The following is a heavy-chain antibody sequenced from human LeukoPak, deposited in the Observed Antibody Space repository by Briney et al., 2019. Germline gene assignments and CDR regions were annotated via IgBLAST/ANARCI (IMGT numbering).Heavy chain of an antibody. Sequence: PGGSLRLSCAASGFTFSSYAMSWVRQAPGKGLEGVSGISGSGGSTYYADSVMGRFTLSRDNSKNTLYLQMNSLRAADTAVYYCAKDIVVVPAAIGFVYWGQGTLVTVSS. D-gene: IGHD2-2*01. J-gene: IGHJ4*02. CDR1: GFTFSSYA. V-gene: IGHV3-23*01. CDR3: AKDIVVVPAAIGFVY. CDR2: ISGSGGST.